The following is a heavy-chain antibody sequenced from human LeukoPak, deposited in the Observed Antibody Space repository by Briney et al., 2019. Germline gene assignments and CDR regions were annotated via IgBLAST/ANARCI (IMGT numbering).Heavy chain of an antibody. CDR1: GFSLSTSAVG. Sequence: SGPTLVNPTQTLTLTCTFSGFSLSTSAVGVGWIRQPPGKALEWHALIYWDDDKRYSPSRKSRLTITKHTSKHQLVLTMTNIDPVDTATYYCAHTQGGDYGGYFDYWGQGTLVTVSS. CDR2: IYWDDDK. CDR3: AHTQGGDYGGYFDY. J-gene: IGHJ4*02. V-gene: IGHV2-5*02. D-gene: IGHD4-17*01.